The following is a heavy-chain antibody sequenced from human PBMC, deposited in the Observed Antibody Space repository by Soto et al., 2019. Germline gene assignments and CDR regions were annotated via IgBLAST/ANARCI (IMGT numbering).Heavy chain of an antibody. CDR2: INPNSGGT. CDR1: GYTFTGYY. V-gene: IGHV1-2*02. J-gene: IGHJ4*02. CDR3: ARESSSGWSYYFDY. D-gene: IGHD6-19*01. Sequence: ASVKVSCKASGYTFTGYYMHWVRQAPGQGLEWMGWINPNSGGTNYAQKFQGRVTMTRDTSISTAYMELSRLRSDDTAVYYCARESSSGWSYYFDYWGQGTLVTVSS.